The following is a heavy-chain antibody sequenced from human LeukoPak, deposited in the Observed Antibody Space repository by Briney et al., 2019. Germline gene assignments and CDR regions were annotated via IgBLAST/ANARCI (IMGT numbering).Heavy chain of an antibody. D-gene: IGHD2-15*01. J-gene: IGHJ4*02. CDR1: GYTFTGYY. V-gene: IGHV1-2*02. CDR2: INPNSGGT. CDR3: ARGGRLLGYCSGGSCYYEYYFNY. Sequence: GASVKVSCKASGYTFTGYYMHWVRQAPGQGLEWMGWINPNSGGTNYAQKFQGRVTMTRDTSISTAYMELSRLRSDDTAVYYCARGGRLLGYCSGGSCYYEYYFNYWGQGTLVTVSS.